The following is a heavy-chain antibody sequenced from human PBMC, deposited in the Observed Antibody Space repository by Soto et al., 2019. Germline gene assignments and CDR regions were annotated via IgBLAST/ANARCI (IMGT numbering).Heavy chain of an antibody. CDR1: GGTFRTAA. V-gene: IGHV1-69*12. CDR2: IMPVFRTP. D-gene: IGHD2-8*02. Sequence: QVQLEQSGAEVKKPGSSVKVYCKASGGTFRTAAVSWVRQAPGQGLEWMGGIMPVFRTPDYAQKFHGRVTITADESTSTAYMELSGLRSDDTAVYYCARDTDRPQLGGNYYYILDVWGQGTTITVSS. J-gene: IGHJ6*02. CDR3: ARDTDRPQLGGNYYYILDV.